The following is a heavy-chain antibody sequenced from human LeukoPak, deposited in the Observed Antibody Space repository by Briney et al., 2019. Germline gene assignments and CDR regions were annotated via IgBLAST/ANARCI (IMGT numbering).Heavy chain of an antibody. CDR1: GGSFSGYY. J-gene: IGHJ4*02. CDR3: ARSRDGYNDKDY. CDR2: INHSGST. D-gene: IGHD5-24*01. V-gene: IGHV4-34*01. Sequence: SETLSLICAVYGGSFSGYYWSWIRQPPGKGLEWIGEINHSGSTNYNPSLKSRVTISVDTSKNQFSLKLSSVTAADTAVYYCARSRDGYNDKDYWGQGTLVTVSS.